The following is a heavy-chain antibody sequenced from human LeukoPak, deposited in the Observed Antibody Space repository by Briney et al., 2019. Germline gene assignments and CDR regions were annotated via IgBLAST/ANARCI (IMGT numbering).Heavy chain of an antibody. CDR2: IKSKTDGGTT. CDR3: TTAFNGDFIYDFWSGYSDY. Sequence: GGSLRLSCAASGFTFSNAWMSWVRQAPGKGLEWVGRIKSKTDGGTTDYAAPVKGRFTISRDDSKNTLYLQMNSLKTEDTAVYYCTTAFNGDFIYDFWSGYSDYWGQGTLVTVSS. CDR1: GFTFSNAW. V-gene: IGHV3-15*01. D-gene: IGHD3-3*01. J-gene: IGHJ4*02.